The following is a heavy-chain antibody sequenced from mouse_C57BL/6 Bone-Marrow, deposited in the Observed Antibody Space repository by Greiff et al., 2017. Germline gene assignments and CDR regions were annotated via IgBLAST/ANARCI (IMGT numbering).Heavy chain of an antibody. Sequence: QVQLKQSGAELVRPGASVKLSCQASGYTFPDYYINWVKQRPGQGLEWIARIYPGGGNAYYNEKFKGKATLTAEKSSSTAYMQLISLTSVDSAGYFCARSDDDFDYWGQGTTLTVSA. J-gene: IGHJ2*01. V-gene: IGHV1-76*01. CDR2: IYPGGGNA. CDR1: GYTFPDYY. CDR3: ARSDDDFDY.